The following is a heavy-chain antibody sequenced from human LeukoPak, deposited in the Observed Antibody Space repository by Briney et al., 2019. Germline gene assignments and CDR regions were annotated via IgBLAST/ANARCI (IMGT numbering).Heavy chain of an antibody. CDR1: GYTFTGYY. D-gene: IGHD6-6*01. CDR2: INPNSGGT. V-gene: IGHV1-2*06. CDR3: ARERQDSSSSVDY. J-gene: IGHJ4*02. Sequence: GESLKVSCKASGYTFTGYYMHWVRQAPGQGLEWMGRINPNSGGTNYAQKFQGRVTMTRDTSISTAYMELSRLRYDDTAVYYCARERQDSSSSVDYWGQGTLVTVSS.